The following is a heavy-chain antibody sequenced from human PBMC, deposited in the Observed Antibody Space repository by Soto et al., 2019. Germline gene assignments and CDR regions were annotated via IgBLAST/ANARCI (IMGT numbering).Heavy chain of an antibody. Sequence: PSETLSLTCTVSGGSISGSTYYWGWIRQPPGKGLECIASIYYSGSTYYNPSLKSRVTISVDTSKNQFSLRLSSVTAADTAVYYCARARVTTHDYWGQGTLVTVSS. V-gene: IGHV4-39*01. J-gene: IGHJ4*02. D-gene: IGHD4-17*01. CDR2: IYYSGST. CDR1: GGSISGSTYY. CDR3: ARARVTTHDY.